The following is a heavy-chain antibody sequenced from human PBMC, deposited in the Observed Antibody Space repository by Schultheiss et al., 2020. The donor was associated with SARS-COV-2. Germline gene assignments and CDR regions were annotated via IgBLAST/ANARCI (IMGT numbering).Heavy chain of an antibody. CDR2: INHSGST. Sequence: GSLRLSCTVSGGSISSYYWSWIRQPPGKGLEWIGEINHSGSTNYNPSLKSRVTISVDTSKNQFSLKLSSVTAADTAVYYCARRYSGDAFDIWGQGTMVTVSS. J-gene: IGHJ3*02. CDR1: GGSISSYY. CDR3: ARRYSGDAFDI. D-gene: IGHD3-16*02. V-gene: IGHV4-59*08.